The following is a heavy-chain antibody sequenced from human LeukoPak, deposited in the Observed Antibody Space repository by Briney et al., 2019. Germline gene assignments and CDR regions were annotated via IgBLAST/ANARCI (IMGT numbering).Heavy chain of an antibody. J-gene: IGHJ4*02. V-gene: IGHV3-66*01. CDR2: IYSGADGGDT. CDR1: GFTVSSNY. D-gene: IGHD2-15*01. Sequence: GGSLRLSCAASGFTVSSNYMSWVRQAPGKGLEWVSVIYSGADGGDTYYADSVKGRFTISRDNSKNTVSLQMNNLRAEDTAVYYCARVRQVVPAWGQGTLVTVSS. CDR3: ARVRQVVPA.